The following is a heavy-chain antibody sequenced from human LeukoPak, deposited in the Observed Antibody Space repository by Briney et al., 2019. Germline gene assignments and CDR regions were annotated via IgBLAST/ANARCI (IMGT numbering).Heavy chain of an antibody. CDR2: FDPEDGET. V-gene: IGHV1-24*01. Sequence: ASVKVSCKVSGYTLTELSMHWVRQAPGQGIEWMGGFDPEDGETIYAQKFQGRVTMTEDTSTDTAYMELSSLRSEDTAVYYCATAPWELEKIEYFQHWGQGTLVTVSS. CDR1: GYTLTELS. D-gene: IGHD1-26*01. CDR3: ATAPWELEKIEYFQH. J-gene: IGHJ1*01.